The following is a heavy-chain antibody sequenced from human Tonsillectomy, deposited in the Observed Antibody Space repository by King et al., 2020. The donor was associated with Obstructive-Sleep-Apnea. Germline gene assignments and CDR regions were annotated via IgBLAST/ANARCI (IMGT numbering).Heavy chain of an antibody. CDR1: GGSISSYY. J-gene: IGHJ3*02. V-gene: IGHV4-59*01. CDR3: ARVFNDAFDI. CDR2: IYYSGST. Sequence: VQLQESGPGLVKPSETLSLTCTVSGGSISSYYWSLIRQPPGKGLEWIGYIYYSGSTNYNPPLKSRVTISVDTSKNQFSLKLSSVTAADTAVYYCARVFNDAFDIWGQGTMVTVSS.